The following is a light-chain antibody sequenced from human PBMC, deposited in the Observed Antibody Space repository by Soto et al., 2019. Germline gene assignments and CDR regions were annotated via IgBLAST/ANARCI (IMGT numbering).Light chain of an antibody. Sequence: QSALTQPPSASGSPGQSVTFSCTGTSGDVGYYDHVSWYQQHPGKAPKLMIYDVSKRSSGVPDRFSGSKAGNTASLTVSGLQADDEADYYCSSYAGSNSSYYVFGTGTKLTVL. J-gene: IGLJ1*01. V-gene: IGLV2-8*01. CDR1: SGDVGYYDH. CDR3: SSYAGSNSSYYV. CDR2: DVS.